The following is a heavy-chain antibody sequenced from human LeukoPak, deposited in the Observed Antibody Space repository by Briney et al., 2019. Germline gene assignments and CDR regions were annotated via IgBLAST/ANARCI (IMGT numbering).Heavy chain of an antibody. D-gene: IGHD3-16*01. CDR1: GGTFSSYA. V-gene: IGHV1-69*05. CDR3: ARGGGYDQGYQNYIDY. Sequence: GASVKVSCKASGGTFSSYAISWVRQAPGQGLEWMGGIIPIFGTANYAQKFQRRVTITTDESTSTAYMELSSLRSEDMAVYYCARGGGYDQGYQNYIDYWGQGTLVTVSS. CDR2: IIPIFGTA. J-gene: IGHJ4*02.